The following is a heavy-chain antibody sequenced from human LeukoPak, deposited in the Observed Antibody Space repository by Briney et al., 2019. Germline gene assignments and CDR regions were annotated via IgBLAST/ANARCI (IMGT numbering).Heavy chain of an antibody. CDR2: INVSGGST. J-gene: IGHJ4*02. V-gene: IGHV3-23*01. CDR3: ARDNYGSGRYRGSSDY. Sequence: PGGSLRLSCAASEFTFSSYAMQWVRQAPGKGLEWVSGINVSGGSTWYADSVKGRFTISRDNSKNTLYLQINSLRAEDTAVYFCARDNYGSGRYRGSSDYWGQGTLVTVSS. CDR1: EFTFSSYA. D-gene: IGHD3-10*01.